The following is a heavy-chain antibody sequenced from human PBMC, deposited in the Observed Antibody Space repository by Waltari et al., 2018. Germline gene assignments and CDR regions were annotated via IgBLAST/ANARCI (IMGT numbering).Heavy chain of an antibody. CDR2: ISSSSSYI. D-gene: IGHD1-26*01. V-gene: IGHV3-21*01. J-gene: IGHJ4*02. CDR1: GFTFSSYT. CDR3: ARDMGIVGAALDY. Sequence: EVQLVESGGGLVKPGGSLRLSCAASGFTFSSYTMNWFRQAPGKGLEWVSSISSSSSYIYYADSVKGRFTISRDNAKNSLYLQMNSLRAEDTAVYYCARDMGIVGAALDYWGQGTLVTVSS.